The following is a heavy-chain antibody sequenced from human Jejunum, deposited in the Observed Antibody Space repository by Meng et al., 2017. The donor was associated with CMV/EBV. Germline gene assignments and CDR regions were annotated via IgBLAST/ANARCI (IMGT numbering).Heavy chain of an antibody. V-gene: IGHV4-31*03. D-gene: IGHD6-13*01. Sequence: QVQLQESGPGPVKPSQTLSLTCTVSGDSIGSGPHYWSWIRQYPDKGLEWIGNIYYSGSRFYNPSLKSRITISVDMSNNQFSLSLSSVTAADTGMYYCARDMGQQLVPVYFDYWGQGTLVTVSS. CDR3: ARDMGQQLVPVYFDY. CDR2: IYYSGSR. CDR1: GDSIGSGPHY. J-gene: IGHJ4*02.